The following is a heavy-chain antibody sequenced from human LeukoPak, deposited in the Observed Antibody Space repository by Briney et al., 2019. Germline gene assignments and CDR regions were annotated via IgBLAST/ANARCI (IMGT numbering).Heavy chain of an antibody. CDR1: GYTFTSYG. CDR2: ISAYNGNT. J-gene: IGHJ6*02. D-gene: IGHD6-13*01. CDR3: AREGYSSSWYGPPYYYGMDV. Sequence: ASVKVSCKASGYTFTSYGISWVRQAPGQGLEWVGWISAYNGNTNYAQKLQGRVTMTTDTSTSTAYMELRSLRSDDTAVYYCAREGYSSSWYGPPYYYGMDVWGQGTTVTVSS. V-gene: IGHV1-18*01.